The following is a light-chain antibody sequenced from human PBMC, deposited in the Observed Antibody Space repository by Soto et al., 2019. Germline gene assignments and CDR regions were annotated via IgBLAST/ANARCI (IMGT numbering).Light chain of an antibody. CDR3: QQTDSFPLT. Sequence: DIHMTQSPSALSASVGDRGTITCRASQSISSYLNWYQQKPGEAPQLLIYAASILQSGVPSWFSGSGSATDFTLNIRSLQPEDFATYYCQQTDSFPLTFGGGTKVDI. V-gene: IGKV1-39*01. CDR2: AAS. CDR1: QSISSY. J-gene: IGKJ4*01.